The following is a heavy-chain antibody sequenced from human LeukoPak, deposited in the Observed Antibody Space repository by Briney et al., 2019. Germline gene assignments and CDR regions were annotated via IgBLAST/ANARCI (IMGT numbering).Heavy chain of an antibody. V-gene: IGHV3-23*01. J-gene: IGHJ4*02. Sequence: GRSLRLSCAASGFTFSSYAMSWVRQAPGKGLEWVSVISGSGGTTYYADSVKGRFTISRDNSKNTLDLQMNSLRVEDTAVYYCAKNSLPNSDYWGQGTLVTVSS. D-gene: IGHD1-26*01. CDR1: GFTFSSYA. CDR2: ISGSGGTT. CDR3: AKNSLPNSDY.